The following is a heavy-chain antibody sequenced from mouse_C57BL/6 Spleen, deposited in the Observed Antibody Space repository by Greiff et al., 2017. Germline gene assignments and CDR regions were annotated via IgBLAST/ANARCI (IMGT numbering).Heavy chain of an antibody. CDR3: ARRPLAMDY. CDR2: IDPSDSYT. CDR1: GYTFPSYW. Sequence: QVQLQQPGAELVKPGASVKLSCKASGYTFPSYWMQWVKQRPGQGLEWIGEIDPSDSYTKNNHKFKGKAKLTVDTSSSTAYMQLRSLTAEDSAVYYCARRPLAMDYWGQGTSVTVSS. J-gene: IGHJ4*01. V-gene: IGHV1-50*01.